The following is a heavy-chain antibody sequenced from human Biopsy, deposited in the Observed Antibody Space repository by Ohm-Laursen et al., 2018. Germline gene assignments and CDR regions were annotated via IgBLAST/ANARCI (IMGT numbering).Heavy chain of an antibody. CDR2: IYNTETT. V-gene: IGHV4-39*01. CDR3: ARHPTGSWFDP. CDR1: GGSISSSTTYY. J-gene: IGHJ5*02. Sequence: SETLSLTCTVSGGSISSSTTYYWAWLRQPPGKGLEWIGSIYNTETTFYNPSLKSRVTISVDTSTNQFSLKVSSVTAADTALYFCARHPTGSWFDPWGHGTLVTVSS.